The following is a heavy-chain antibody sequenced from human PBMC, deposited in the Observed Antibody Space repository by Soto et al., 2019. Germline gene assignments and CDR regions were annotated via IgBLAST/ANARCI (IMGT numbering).Heavy chain of an antibody. CDR3: ASYAWDQPDHYGMDV. V-gene: IGHV1-3*01. J-gene: IGHJ6*02. D-gene: IGHD2-2*01. Sequence: ASVKVSCKASGYTFTSYAMHWVRQAPGQRLEWMGWINAGNGNTKYSQKFQGRVTITRDTSASTAYMELSSLRSEDTAVYYCASYAWDQPDHYGMDVWGQGTTVTVSS. CDR2: INAGNGNT. CDR1: GYTFTSYA.